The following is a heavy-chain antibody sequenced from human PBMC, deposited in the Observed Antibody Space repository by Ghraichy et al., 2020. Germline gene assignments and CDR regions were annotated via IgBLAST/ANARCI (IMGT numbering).Heavy chain of an antibody. CDR3: ARGAASASHYFDY. D-gene: IGHD1-26*01. CDR2: IYPSGTP. V-gene: IGHV4-4*07. CDR1: GGSFSSYY. J-gene: IGHJ4*02. Sequence: SETLSLTCTVSGGSFSSYYWSWIRQPAGKGLEWIGRIYPSGTPNYNPSLRSLLTMSVDTSKNQFSLNVRSVTAADTAVYYCARGAASASHYFDYWGQGTLVTVSS.